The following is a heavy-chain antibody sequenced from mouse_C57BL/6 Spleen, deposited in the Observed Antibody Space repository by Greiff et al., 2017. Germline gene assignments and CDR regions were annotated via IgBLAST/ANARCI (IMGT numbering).Heavy chain of an antibody. J-gene: IGHJ2*01. Sequence: VKLQESGAELVRPGASVTLSCKASGYTFTDYEMHWVKQTPVHGLEWIGAIDPETGGTAYNQKFKGKAILTADKSSSTAYMELRSLTSEDSAVYYCTRWLLLFDYWGQGTTLTVSS. CDR2: IDPETGGT. CDR1: GYTFTDYE. V-gene: IGHV1-15*01. CDR3: TRWLLLFDY. D-gene: IGHD2-3*01.